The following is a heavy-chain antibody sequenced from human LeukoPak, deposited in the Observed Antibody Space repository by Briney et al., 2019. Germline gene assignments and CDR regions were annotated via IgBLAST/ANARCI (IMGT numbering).Heavy chain of an antibody. CDR3: ARHRLYYDILTGYYPPYYFDY. CDR1: EFTFNNYA. CDR2: IYSGGST. Sequence: GGSLRLSCAASEFTFNNYAMNWVRQAPGKGLEWVSVIYSGGSTYYADSVKGRFTISRDNSKNTLYLQMNSLRAEDTAVYYCARHRLYYDILTGYYPPYYFDYWGQGTLVTVSS. V-gene: IGHV3-66*04. J-gene: IGHJ4*02. D-gene: IGHD3-9*01.